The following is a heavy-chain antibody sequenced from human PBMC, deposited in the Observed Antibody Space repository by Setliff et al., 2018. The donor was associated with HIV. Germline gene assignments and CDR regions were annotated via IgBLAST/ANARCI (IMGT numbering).Heavy chain of an antibody. CDR2: SYSSGST. D-gene: IGHD2-2*01. J-gene: IGHJ6*03. V-gene: IGHV4-61*02. CDR1: GGSISSGNYY. CDR3: ERDRDIVVVPASPQGYYYYMDV. Sequence: PSETLSLTCTVSGGSISSGNYYWSWIRQPAGKGLEWIGRSYSSGSTNYNPSHKSRITISINTAKNQFSLKLSSVTAADTAVYYCERDRDIVVVPASPQGYYYYMDVWGKGTTVTVSS.